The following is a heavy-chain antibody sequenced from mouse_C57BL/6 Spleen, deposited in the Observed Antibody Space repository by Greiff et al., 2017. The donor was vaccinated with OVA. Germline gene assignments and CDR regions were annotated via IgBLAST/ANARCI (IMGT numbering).Heavy chain of an antibody. V-gene: IGHV1-15*01. J-gene: IGHJ3*01. D-gene: IGHD2-4*01. CDR3: TRDYLAWFAY. CDR1: GYTFTDYE. CDR2: IDPETGGT. Sequence: VQLQQSGAELVRPGASVTLSCKASGYTFTDYEMHWVKQTPVHGLEWIGAIDPETGGTAYNQKFKGKAILTADKSSSTAYMELRSLTSEDSAVYYCTRDYLAWFAYWGKGTLVTVSA.